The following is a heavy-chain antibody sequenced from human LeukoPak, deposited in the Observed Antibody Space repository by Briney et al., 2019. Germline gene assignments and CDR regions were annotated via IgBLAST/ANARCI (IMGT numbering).Heavy chain of an antibody. CDR1: GYTVTSYG. J-gene: IGHJ3*02. V-gene: IGHV1-18*01. CDR2: ISAYNGNT. Sequence: ASVKVSCKTSGYTVTSYGISWVRQAPGQGLEWMGWISAYNGNTNYAQKLQGRVTMTTDTSTSTAYMELRSLRSDDRALDYCPRVLSYYYDSSCYWADACDIWGQGTMVTVSS. CDR3: PRVLSYYYDSSCYWADACDI. D-gene: IGHD3-22*01.